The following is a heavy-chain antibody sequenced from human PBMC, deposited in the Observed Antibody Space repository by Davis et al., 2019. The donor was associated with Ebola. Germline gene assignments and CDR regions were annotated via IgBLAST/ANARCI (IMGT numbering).Heavy chain of an antibody. D-gene: IGHD6-25*01. CDR2: ISFDGSNK. J-gene: IGHJ4*02. CDR3: ARDTVGYSSDKRGGLVDY. V-gene: IGHV3-30*03. Sequence: GESLKISCAASGFTFSTFGMHWVRQAPGKGLEWVAVISFDGSNKYYANSVRGRFTVSRDNSKSTLYLQMNSLRVDDTAVYYCARDTVGYSSDKRGGLVDYWGQGTLVTVSS. CDR1: GFTFSTFG.